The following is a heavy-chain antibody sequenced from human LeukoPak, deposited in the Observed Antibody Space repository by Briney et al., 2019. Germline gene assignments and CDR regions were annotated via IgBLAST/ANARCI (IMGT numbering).Heavy chain of an antibody. D-gene: IGHD2-15*01. CDR3: ARGSGGFSCDY. CDR1: GYTFTGYY. CDR2: INPNSGGT. V-gene: IGHV1-2*02. Sequence: GASVKVSCTASGYTFTGYYMHWVRQAPGQGLEWMGWINPNSGGTNYAQKFQGRVTMTRDMSTSTVYMELSSLRSEDTAVYYCARGSGGFSCDYWGQGTLVTVSS. J-gene: IGHJ4*02.